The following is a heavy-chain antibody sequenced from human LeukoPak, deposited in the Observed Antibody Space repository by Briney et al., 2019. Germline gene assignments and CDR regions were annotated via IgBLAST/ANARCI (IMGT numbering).Heavy chain of an antibody. D-gene: IGHD3-22*01. V-gene: IGHV3-23*01. J-gene: IGHJ4*02. CDR3: AKGSYYDSSGSFYFDY. CDR2: ISGSGDNT. Sequence: GGSLRLSCAASGLSFTNTWINWVRQAPGKGLEWVSGISGSGDNTYYADSVKGRFTISRDNSKNTLYVQVNSLGTEDTAAYYCAKGSYYDSSGSFYFDYWGQGTLVTVSS. CDR1: GLSFTNTW.